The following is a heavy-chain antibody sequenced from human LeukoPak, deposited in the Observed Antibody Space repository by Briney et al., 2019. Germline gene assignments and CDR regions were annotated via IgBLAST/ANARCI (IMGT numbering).Heavy chain of an antibody. V-gene: IGHV3-30-3*02. D-gene: IGHD5-18*01. Sequence: PGRSLRLSCAASGFTFSSYAMHWVRQAPGKGLEWVAVISYDGSNKYYADSVKGRFTISRDNAKNSLYLQMNSLRAEDTALYYCVKVSGYTYGYFDYWGQGTLVTVSS. CDR3: VKVSGYTYGYFDY. CDR1: GFTFSSYA. J-gene: IGHJ4*02. CDR2: ISYDGSNK.